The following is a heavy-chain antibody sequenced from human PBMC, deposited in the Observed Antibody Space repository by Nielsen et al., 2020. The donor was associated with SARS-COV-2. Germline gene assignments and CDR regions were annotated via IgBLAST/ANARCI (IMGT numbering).Heavy chain of an antibody. J-gene: IGHJ3*02. CDR3: ARSSGSAFDI. D-gene: IGHD6-19*01. Sequence: GESLKISCAASGFTFSSYGMHWVRQAPGKGLEWVAVISYDGSNKYYADSVKGRFTISGDNSKNTLYLQMNSLRAEDTAVYYCARSSGSAFDIWGQGTMVTVSS. V-gene: IGHV3-30*03. CDR2: ISYDGSNK. CDR1: GFTFSSYG.